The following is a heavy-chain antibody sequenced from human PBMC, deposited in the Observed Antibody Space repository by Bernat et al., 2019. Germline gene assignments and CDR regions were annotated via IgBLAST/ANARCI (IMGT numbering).Heavy chain of an antibody. V-gene: IGHV3-11*01. D-gene: IGHD6-19*01. Sequence: QVQLVESGGGLVKPGGSLRLSCAASGFTFSDYYMSWIRQAPGKGLEWVSYISSSGSTIKYADSVKGRFTISRDNTKNSLYLQMNTLRAEDTAVYYCARDFPFHSRGWNYHYYMDVWGEGTAVTVSS. J-gene: IGHJ6*03. CDR2: ISSSGSTI. CDR1: GFTFSDYY. CDR3: ARDFPFHSRGWNYHYYMDV.